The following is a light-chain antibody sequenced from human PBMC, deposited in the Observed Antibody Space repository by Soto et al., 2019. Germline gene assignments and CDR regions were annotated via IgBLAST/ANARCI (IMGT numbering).Light chain of an antibody. CDR1: QSVSSSY. J-gene: IGKJ2*01. V-gene: IGKV3-20*01. CDR3: QQYSSSPVT. Sequence: EIVLTQSPGTLSLSPGERATLSCRASQSVSSSYLAWYQQKPGQAPRLLIYGASSSATGIPDRFSGSGSGTDFTLTISRLEPEGLAVYYCQQYSSSPVTFGKGTKLEIK. CDR2: GAS.